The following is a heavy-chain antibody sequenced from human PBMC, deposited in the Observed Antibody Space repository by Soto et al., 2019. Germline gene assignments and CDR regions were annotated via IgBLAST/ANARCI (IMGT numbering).Heavy chain of an antibody. CDR2: IYYSGST. D-gene: IGHD3-16*01. Sequence: SETLSLTCTVSGGSISSGGYYWSWIRQHPGKGLEWIGYIYYSGSTYYNTSLKSRVTISVDTSKNQFSLKLSSVTAADTAVYYCARTWGSTNDDWGRGTLVTVSS. J-gene: IGHJ4*02. CDR1: GGSISSGGYY. CDR3: ARTWGSTNDD. V-gene: IGHV4-31*03.